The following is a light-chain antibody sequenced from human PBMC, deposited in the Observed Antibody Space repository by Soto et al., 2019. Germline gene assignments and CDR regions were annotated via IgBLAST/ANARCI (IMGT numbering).Light chain of an antibody. CDR2: DAS. CDR3: QQRSKWLT. Sequence: EIVLTQSPATLSLSPGEGATLSCRASQSVGSNLAWYQQKPGQAPRLLIYDASSRATGIPARFSGSGSGTDFTLTISSLEAEDFAVYYCQQRSKWLTCGGGTGVDIK. V-gene: IGKV3-11*01. J-gene: IGKJ4*01. CDR1: QSVGSN.